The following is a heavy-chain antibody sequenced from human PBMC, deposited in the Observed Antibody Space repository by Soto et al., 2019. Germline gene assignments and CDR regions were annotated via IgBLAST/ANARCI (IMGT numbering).Heavy chain of an antibody. V-gene: IGHV3-23*01. D-gene: IGHD1-26*01. J-gene: IGHJ4*02. CDR3: ATRGSGSYYDY. CDR2: ISGSGHST. CDR1: GFTFSSYA. Sequence: EVQLLESGGGLVQPGGSLRLSCAASGFTFSSYAMRWVRRAPVKGLEWVSAISGSGHSTYYADSVKGRFTISRDNSKNTLYLQMNSLRAEDTAVYYCATRGSGSYYDYWGQGTLVTVSS.